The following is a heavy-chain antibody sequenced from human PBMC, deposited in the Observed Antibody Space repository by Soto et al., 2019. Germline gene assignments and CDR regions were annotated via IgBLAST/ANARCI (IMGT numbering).Heavy chain of an antibody. Sequence: EVQLVESGGGLVQPGRSLRLSCAASGFTFDDYAMHWVRQAPGKGLEWVSGISWNSGSIGYADSVKGRFTISRDNAKNSLYLQMNSLRAEDTALYYCAKGRTHYDSSGYFGYWGQGTLVTVSS. V-gene: IGHV3-9*01. CDR1: GFTFDDYA. J-gene: IGHJ4*02. CDR3: AKGRTHYDSSGYFGY. D-gene: IGHD3-22*01. CDR2: ISWNSGSI.